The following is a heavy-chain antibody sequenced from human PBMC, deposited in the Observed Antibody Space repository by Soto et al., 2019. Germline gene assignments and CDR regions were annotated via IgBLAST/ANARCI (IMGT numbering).Heavy chain of an antibody. J-gene: IGHJ4*02. CDR1: GYTFTGYY. CDR2: INPNSGGT. Sequence: QVQLVQSGAEVKKPGASVKVSCKASGYTFTGYYIHWVRQAPGQGLEWMGWINPNSGGTKYPQKFQGRVTMTRDTSISTVYMSLTGLTSDDTAVYFCARDLAKGGGSAGFDYWGQGTLVAVSS. D-gene: IGHD2-15*01. V-gene: IGHV1-2*02. CDR3: ARDLAKGGGSAGFDY.